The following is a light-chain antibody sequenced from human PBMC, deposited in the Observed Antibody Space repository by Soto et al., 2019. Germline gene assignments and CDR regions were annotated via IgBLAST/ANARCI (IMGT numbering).Light chain of an antibody. CDR1: QSVDRY. CDR2: DAS. CDR3: QQRXNWLPLT. J-gene: IGKJ4*01. Sequence: ETVLTQSPATLSLSPGERATLSCRASQSVDRYLSWYQQKPGQAPRLLIYDASNRAIGIPARFSGSGFGTDFTLTISSLEPEDFAVYYCQQRXNWLPLTLGGGTKVDIK. V-gene: IGKV3-11*01.